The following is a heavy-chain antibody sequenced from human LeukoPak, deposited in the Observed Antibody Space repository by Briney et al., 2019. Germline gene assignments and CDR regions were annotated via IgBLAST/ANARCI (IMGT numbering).Heavy chain of an antibody. CDR1: GFTFSDYY. CDR3: ARGLYSSSWYGVVYYYYGMDV. D-gene: IGHD6-13*01. Sequence: PGGSLRLSCAASGFTFSDYYMSWIRQAPGKGLEWVSYISSSGSTIYYADSVKGRFTISRDNAKNSLYLQMNSLRAEDTAVYYCARGLYSSSWYGVVYYYYGMDVWGQGTTVTVSS. V-gene: IGHV3-11*01. J-gene: IGHJ6*02. CDR2: ISSSGSTI.